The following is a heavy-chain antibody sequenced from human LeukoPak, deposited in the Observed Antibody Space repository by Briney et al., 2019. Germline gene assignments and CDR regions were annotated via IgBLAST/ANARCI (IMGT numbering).Heavy chain of an antibody. J-gene: IGHJ6*03. Sequence: PSETLSLTCTVSGGSISSYYWSWIRQPPGKGLEWIGYIYYSGSTNYNPPLKSRVTISVDTSKNQFSLKLSSVTAADTAVYYCARLYSGSGSHDYYYYYYMDVWGKGTTVTVSS. CDR1: GGSISSYY. D-gene: IGHD3-10*01. CDR2: IYYSGST. CDR3: ARLYSGSGSHDYYYYYYMDV. V-gene: IGHV4-59*08.